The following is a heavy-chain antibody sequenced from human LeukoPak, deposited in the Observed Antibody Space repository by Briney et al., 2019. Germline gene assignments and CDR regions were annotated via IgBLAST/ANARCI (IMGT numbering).Heavy chain of an antibody. Sequence: AGGSLRLSCAASGFTFSKYWMLWVRQAPGKGLESGSRINTDGTVTTYADSVKGRFTVSRDNADNTVFLQMNSVRDEDTAVYYCATKQWLAPPPDSWGQGTPVTVSS. V-gene: IGHV3-74*01. CDR3: ATKQWLAPPPDS. CDR2: INTDGTVT. CDR1: GFTFSKYW. J-gene: IGHJ4*02. D-gene: IGHD6-19*01.